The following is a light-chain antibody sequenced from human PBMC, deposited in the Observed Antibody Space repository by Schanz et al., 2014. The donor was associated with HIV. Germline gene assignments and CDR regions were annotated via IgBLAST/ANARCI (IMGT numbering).Light chain of an antibody. CDR2: RAS. J-gene: IGKJ2*01. CDR1: QNINNW. Sequence: DIQMTQSPSTLSASVRDRVSITCRASQNINNWLAWYQQKSGKAPHLLIYRASTLEGGVPSRFSGSGSGTEFTLTISGLQPEDFATYYCQQANSFPYTFGQGTRLEI. V-gene: IGKV1-5*03. CDR3: QQANSFPYT.